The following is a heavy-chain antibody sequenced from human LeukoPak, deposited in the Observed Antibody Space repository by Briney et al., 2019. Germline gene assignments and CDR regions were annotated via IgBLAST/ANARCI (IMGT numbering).Heavy chain of an antibody. V-gene: IGHV3-7*01. J-gene: IGHJ4*02. Sequence: GGSLRLSCAVSGFIFRSYWMHWVRQAPGKGLEWLANILPDGSQKYYVDSVKGRFTISRDNPKNSLYLQINNLRAEDTAVYYCGRLAHNAWYAIDFWGQGTLVTVSS. CDR2: ILPDGSQK. CDR1: GFIFRSYW. CDR3: GRLAHNAWYAIDF. D-gene: IGHD2-2*01.